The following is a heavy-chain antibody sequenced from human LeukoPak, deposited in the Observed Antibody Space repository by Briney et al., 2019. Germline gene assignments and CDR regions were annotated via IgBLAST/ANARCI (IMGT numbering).Heavy chain of an antibody. D-gene: IGHD3-22*01. CDR1: GFTFDDYA. Sequence: GGSLRLSCAASGFTFDDYAMHWVRQAPGKGLEWVSGISWNSGSIGYADSVKGRFTVSGDNAKNSLYLQMNSLRAEDTALYYCAKVLNYYDSSGYYWGYYFDYWGQGTLVTVSS. V-gene: IGHV3-9*01. J-gene: IGHJ4*02. CDR3: AKVLNYYDSSGYYWGYYFDY. CDR2: ISWNSGSI.